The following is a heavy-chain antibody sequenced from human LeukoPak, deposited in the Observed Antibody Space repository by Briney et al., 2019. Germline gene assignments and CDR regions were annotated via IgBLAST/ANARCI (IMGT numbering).Heavy chain of an antibody. Sequence: PSETLSLTCTVSGGSVSSGSYYWSWIRQPPGKGLEWIGYIYYSGSTNYNPSLKSRVTISVDTSKNQFSLKLSSVTAADTAVYYCASTEISLAAYYFDYWGQGTLVTVSS. V-gene: IGHV4-61*01. D-gene: IGHD2-15*01. J-gene: IGHJ4*02. CDR3: ASTEISLAAYYFDY. CDR1: GGSVSSGSYY. CDR2: IYYSGST.